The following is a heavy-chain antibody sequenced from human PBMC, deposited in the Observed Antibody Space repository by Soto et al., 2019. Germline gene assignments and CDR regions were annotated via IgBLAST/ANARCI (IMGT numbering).Heavy chain of an antibody. Sequence: SETLSLTCTVSGGSISSGDYYWSWIRQPPGKGLEWIGYIYYSGSTYYNPSLKSRVTISVDTSKNQFSLKLSSVTAADTAVYYCARDHYVDDILTGYGYYYGMDVWGQGTTVTSP. V-gene: IGHV4-30-4*01. CDR1: GGSISSGDYY. J-gene: IGHJ6*02. CDR3: ARDHYVDDILTGYGYYYGMDV. CDR2: IYYSGST. D-gene: IGHD3-9*01.